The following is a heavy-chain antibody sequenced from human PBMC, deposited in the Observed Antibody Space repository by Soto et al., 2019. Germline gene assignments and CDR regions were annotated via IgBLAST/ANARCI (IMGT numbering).Heavy chain of an antibody. CDR2: INVYNGNT. Sequence: ASVKVSCKASGYTFTNYGISWVRQAPGQGLEWMGWINVYNGNTKYAQKVQGRVTMTTDTSTSTAYMELRSLRSDDTAVYYCAKGVGSGSYYNQYNWFDPWGQGTLVTVSS. J-gene: IGHJ5*02. CDR3: AKGVGSGSYYNQYNWFDP. CDR1: GYTFTNYG. V-gene: IGHV1-18*01. D-gene: IGHD3-10*01.